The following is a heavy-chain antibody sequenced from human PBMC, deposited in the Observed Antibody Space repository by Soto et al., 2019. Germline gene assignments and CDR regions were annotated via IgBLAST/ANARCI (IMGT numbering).Heavy chain of an antibody. D-gene: IGHD3-3*01. CDR2: ISGSGGST. V-gene: IGHV3-23*01. CDR3: AKDHYDFWSGPSGMDV. J-gene: IGHJ6*02. Sequence: AGGSLRLSCAASGFTFSSYAMSWVRQAPGKGLEWVSAISGSGGSTYYADSVKGRFTISRDNSKNTPYLQMNSLRAEDTAVYYCAKDHYDFWSGPSGMDVWGQGTTVTVSS. CDR1: GFTFSSYA.